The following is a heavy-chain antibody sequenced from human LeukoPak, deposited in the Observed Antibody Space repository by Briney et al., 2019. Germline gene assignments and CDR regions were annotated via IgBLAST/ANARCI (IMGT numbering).Heavy chain of an antibody. CDR3: ARGLTTVVTPYAFDI. J-gene: IGHJ3*02. V-gene: IGHV4-59*01. Sequence: SETLPLTCTVSGGSISSYYWSWIRQPPGKGLEWIGYIYYSGSTNYNPSLKSRVTISVDTSKNQFSLKLSSVTAADTAVYYCARGLTTVVTPYAFDIWGQGTMVTVSS. D-gene: IGHD4-23*01. CDR2: IYYSGST. CDR1: GGSISSYY.